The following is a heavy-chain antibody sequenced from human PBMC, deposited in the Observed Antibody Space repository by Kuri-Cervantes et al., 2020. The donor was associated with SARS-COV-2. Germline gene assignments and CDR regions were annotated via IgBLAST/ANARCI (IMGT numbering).Heavy chain of an antibody. Sequence: GESLKISCAASGFTFSTSAMHWVRQAPGKGLEWVALISYDGSNKHYGDSVKGRFTISRDNSKNTLSLQMNSLRAEDTAVYYCARASFAFWSGYYTGYYYDFWGQGALVTVSS. V-gene: IGHV3-30*03. D-gene: IGHD3-3*01. CDR3: ARASFAFWSGYYTGYYYDF. CDR1: GFTFSTSA. CDR2: ISYDGSNK. J-gene: IGHJ4*02.